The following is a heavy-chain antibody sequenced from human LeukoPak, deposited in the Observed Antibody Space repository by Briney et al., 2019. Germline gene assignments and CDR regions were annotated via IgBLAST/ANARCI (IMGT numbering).Heavy chain of an antibody. J-gene: IGHJ5*02. V-gene: IGHV1-46*01. CDR2: INPSGGST. Sequence: GASVKVSCKASGYTFTSYYMHWVRQAPGQGLEWMGLINPSGGSTSYAQKFQGRVTMTRDTSTSTVYMELSSLRSEDTAVYYCARDGDIVVVPAAIPASWFDPWGQGTLVTVSS. CDR3: ARDGDIVVVPAAIPASWFDP. D-gene: IGHD2-2*02. CDR1: GYTFTSYY.